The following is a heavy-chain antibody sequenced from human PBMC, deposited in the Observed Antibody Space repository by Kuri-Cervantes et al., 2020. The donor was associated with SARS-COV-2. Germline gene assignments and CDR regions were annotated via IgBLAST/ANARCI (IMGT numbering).Heavy chain of an antibody. V-gene: IGHV3-48*03. Sequence: GESLKISCAASGFTFSSYEMNWVRQAPGKGLEWVSSISSSGSTIYYADSVKGRFTISRDNAKNSLYLQMNSLRAEDTAVYYCARGDSSGYLYYFDYWGQGTLVTVSS. CDR2: ISSSGSTI. CDR1: GFTFSSYE. D-gene: IGHD3-22*01. J-gene: IGHJ4*02. CDR3: ARGDSSGYLYYFDY.